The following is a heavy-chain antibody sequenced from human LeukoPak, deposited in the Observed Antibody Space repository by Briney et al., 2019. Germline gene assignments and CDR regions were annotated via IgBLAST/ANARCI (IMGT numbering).Heavy chain of an antibody. D-gene: IGHD2-15*01. CDR1: GFTFSSYA. V-gene: IGHV3-21*01. J-gene: IGHJ4*02. CDR2: ISSSTNFI. Sequence: GGSLRLSCAASGFTFSSYAMSWVRQAPGKGLEWVSSISSSTNFIYYADSVKGRFTISRDNAKNSLYLQMNSLRAEDTAVYYCARDMRYCSGGSCYSSPYFDYWGQGTLVTVSS. CDR3: ARDMRYCSGGSCYSSPYFDY.